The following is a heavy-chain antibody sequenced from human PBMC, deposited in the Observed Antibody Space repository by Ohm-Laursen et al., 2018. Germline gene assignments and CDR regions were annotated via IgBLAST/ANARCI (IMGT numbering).Heavy chain of an antibody. CDR2: LQSGGST. Sequence: ESLRISCKASGFIVSSYYMSWVRQPPGKGLEWVSVLQSGGSTYYADSVKGRFTISRDNSKNTLYLQMNSLRVEDTAVYYCVWTSHIWGQGTMVTVSS. J-gene: IGHJ3*02. D-gene: IGHD2-21*01. CDR1: GFIVSSYY. V-gene: IGHV3-53*01. CDR3: VWTSHI.